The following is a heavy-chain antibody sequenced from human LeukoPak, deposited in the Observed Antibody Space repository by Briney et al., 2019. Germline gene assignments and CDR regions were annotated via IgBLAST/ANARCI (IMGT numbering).Heavy chain of an antibody. Sequence: SETLSLTCAVYGASFSDFHWTWIRQSPGKGLEWIGEINHNNYNPSLKSRVTISLDTSKNQISLNLTSVTAADTAVYYCARGRRAFYQTRGNRFHYYMDVWGKGTTVIVSS. CDR3: ARGRRAFYQTRGNRFHYYMDV. J-gene: IGHJ6*03. V-gene: IGHV4-34*01. CDR2: INHN. CDR1: GASFSDFH. D-gene: IGHD2/OR15-2a*01.